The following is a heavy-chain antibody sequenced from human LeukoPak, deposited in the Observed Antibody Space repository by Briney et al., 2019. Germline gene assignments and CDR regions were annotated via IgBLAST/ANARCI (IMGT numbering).Heavy chain of an antibody. D-gene: IGHD4-17*01. J-gene: IGHJ3*01. CDR2: ITGSGANT. Sequence: GGSLRLSCAASGFTFSNYVMIWVRQAPRRGLEWVSTITGSGANTYYADSVTGRFTISRDNSKNTLFLQMNSLRAEDTAVYYCAKDPNGDYVGAYDFWGQGTMVSVSS. CDR1: GFTFSNYV. V-gene: IGHV3-23*01. CDR3: AKDPNGDYVGAYDF.